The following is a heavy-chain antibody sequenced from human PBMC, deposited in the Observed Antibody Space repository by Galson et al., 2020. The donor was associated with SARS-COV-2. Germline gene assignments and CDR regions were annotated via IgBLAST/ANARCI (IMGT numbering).Heavy chain of an antibody. CDR1: GDSISSSSYY. J-gene: IGHJ4*02. CDR2: IYYSGST. Sequence: SETLSLTCTVSGDSISSSSYYWGWIRQPPGKGLEWIGSIYYSGSTYYNPSLKSRVTISVDTSKNQFSLKLSSVTAADTAVYYCARHYDILTGYPSYYFDYWGQGTLVTVSS. CDR3: ARHYDILTGYPSYYFDY. D-gene: IGHD3-9*01. V-gene: IGHV4-39*01.